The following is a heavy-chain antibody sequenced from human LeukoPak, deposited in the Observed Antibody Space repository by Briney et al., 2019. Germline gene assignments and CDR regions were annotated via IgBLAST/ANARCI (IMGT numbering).Heavy chain of an antibody. D-gene: IGHD6-19*01. CDR1: GYTFTDYY. CDR3: ATEPGIAVAGDDAFDI. CDR2: VDPEGGET. J-gene: IGHJ3*02. V-gene: IGHV1-69-2*01. Sequence: ASVKVSCKVSGYTFTDYYMHWVQQAPGKGLEWMGLVDPEGGETIYAEKFQGRVTITADTSTDTAYMELSSLRSEDTAVYYCATEPGIAVAGDDAFDIWGQGTMVTVSS.